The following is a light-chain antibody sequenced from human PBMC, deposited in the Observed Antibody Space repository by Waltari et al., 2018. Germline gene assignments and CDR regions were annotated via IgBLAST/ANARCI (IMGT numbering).Light chain of an antibody. J-gene: IGKJ1*01. CDR2: KAS. CDR1: QNIISW. Sequence: DIQMTQSPSTPSASVADRVTITCRAGQNIISWLAWYQQKPGKAPKLLIYKASTLQSGVPSRFSGSGSGTEFTLTISSLQADDFATYYCQQYITTWSFGQGTKVEIK. V-gene: IGKV1-5*03. CDR3: QQYITTWS.